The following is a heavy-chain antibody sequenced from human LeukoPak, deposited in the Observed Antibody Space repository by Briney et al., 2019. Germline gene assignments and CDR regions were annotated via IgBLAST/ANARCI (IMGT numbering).Heavy chain of an antibody. Sequence: PGGSLRLSCAASGFTFSSYWMHWVRQAPGKGLVWVSRINSDGSSTSYADSVKGRFTISRDNAKNTLYLQMDSLRAEDTAVYYCARELMYYYYYMDVWGKGTTVTVSS. CDR3: ARELMYYYYYMDV. J-gene: IGHJ6*03. V-gene: IGHV3-74*01. CDR2: INSDGSST. CDR1: GFTFSSYW.